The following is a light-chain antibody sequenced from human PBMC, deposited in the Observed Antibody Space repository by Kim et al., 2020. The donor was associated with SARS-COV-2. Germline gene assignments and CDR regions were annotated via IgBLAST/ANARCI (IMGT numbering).Light chain of an antibody. Sequence: GQSVPISGTGTSSDVGGNNYVSWYQQHPGKAPKFMIYEVSKRPSGVPDRFSGSKSGNTASLTVSGLQAEDEADYYCSSYAGSNNWVFGGGTQLTVL. J-gene: IGLJ3*02. CDR3: SSYAGSNNWV. CDR2: EVS. CDR1: SSDVGGNNY. V-gene: IGLV2-8*01.